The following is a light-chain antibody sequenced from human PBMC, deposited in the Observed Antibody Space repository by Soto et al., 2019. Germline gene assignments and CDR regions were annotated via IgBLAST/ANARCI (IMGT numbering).Light chain of an antibody. Sequence: QSVLTQPPSASGSPGQSVTISCTGTSSDVGGYNYVSWYQQHPGKAHKLMIYEVSKRPSGVPDRFSGSKSGNTASLTVSGLQAEDEADYYCSSYAGITPYVFGTGTKVT. CDR2: EVS. CDR1: SSDVGGYNY. V-gene: IGLV2-8*01. J-gene: IGLJ1*01. CDR3: SSYAGITPYV.